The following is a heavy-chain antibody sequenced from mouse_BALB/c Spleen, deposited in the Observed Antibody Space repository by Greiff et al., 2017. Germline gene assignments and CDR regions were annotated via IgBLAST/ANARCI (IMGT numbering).Heavy chain of an antibody. V-gene: IGHV1-4*01. D-gene: IGHD1-2*01. CDR3: AVITAAAWFAY. Sequence: QVQLQQSGAELAKPGASVKMSCKASGYTFTSYGMHWVKQRPGQGLEWIGYINPSTGYTEYNQKFKDKATLTADKSSSTAYMQLSSLTSEDSAVYYCAVITAAAWFAYWGQGTLVTVSA. CDR1: GYTFTSYG. J-gene: IGHJ3*01. CDR2: INPSTGYT.